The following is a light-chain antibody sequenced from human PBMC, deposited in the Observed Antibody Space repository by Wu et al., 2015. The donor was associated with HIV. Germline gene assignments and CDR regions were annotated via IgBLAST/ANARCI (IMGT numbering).Light chain of an antibody. CDR2: AAS. V-gene: IGKV1-8*01. Sequence: AIRMTQSPSSLSASTGDRVTITCRASQNINTYVAWYQQKPGKAPKLLIYAASTLQSGVPSRFSGSGSGTDFVLTISCLQSEDFATYYCQQYHGSSLTFGGGTRVEIK. J-gene: IGKJ4*01. CDR1: QNINTY. CDR3: QQYHGSSLT.